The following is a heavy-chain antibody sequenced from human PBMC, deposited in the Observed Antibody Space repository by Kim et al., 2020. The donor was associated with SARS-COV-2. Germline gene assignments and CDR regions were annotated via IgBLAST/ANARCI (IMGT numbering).Heavy chain of an antibody. J-gene: IGHJ5*02. V-gene: IGHV3-30*03. D-gene: IGHD2-21*02. Sequence: YADSVQGRFTISRENSKTILYLQMRSLRPEDSAVYYCARVPGHYYSPFWDAWGQGTLVTVSS. CDR3: ARVPGHYYSPFWDA.